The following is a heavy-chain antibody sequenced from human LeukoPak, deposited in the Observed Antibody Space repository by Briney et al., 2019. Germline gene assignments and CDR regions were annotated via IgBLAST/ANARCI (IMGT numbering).Heavy chain of an antibody. V-gene: IGHV3-23*01. Sequence: PGGSLRLSCAASGFTFSSYAMSWVRQAPGKGLEWVSAISGSGGSTYYADSVKGRFTISRDNSKNTLYLQMNSLRAEDTAVYYCAKGVKMTTVTSNFDYWGQGTLVTVSS. CDR1: GFTFSSYA. D-gene: IGHD4-17*01. CDR3: AKGVKMTTVTSNFDY. CDR2: ISGSGGST. J-gene: IGHJ4*02.